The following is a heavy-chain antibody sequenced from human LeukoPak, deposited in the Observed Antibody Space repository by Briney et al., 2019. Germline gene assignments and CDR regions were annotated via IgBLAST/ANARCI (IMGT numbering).Heavy chain of an antibody. J-gene: IGHJ4*02. V-gene: IGHV1-2*02. CDR1: GYTFTGYY. CDR2: LNPNSGGT. D-gene: IGHD3-9*01. Sequence: ASVKVSCKASGYTFTGYYMHWVRPAPGQGLEWMGWLNPNSGGTNYAQKFQGRVTMTRDTSISTAYMELSRLRSDDTAVYYCARGNDILTGYYRVYLFDYWGQGTLVTVSS. CDR3: ARGNDILTGYYRVYLFDY.